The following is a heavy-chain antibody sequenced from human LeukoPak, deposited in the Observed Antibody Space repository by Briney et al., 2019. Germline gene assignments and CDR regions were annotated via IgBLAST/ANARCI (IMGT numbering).Heavy chain of an antibody. D-gene: IGHD3-9*01. J-gene: IGHJ4*02. CDR2: IKSKTDGGTT. CDR3: TTDDGELRYFDWLPPYYFDY. CDR1: GFTFSNAW. V-gene: IGHV3-15*01. Sequence: GGSLRLSCAASGFTFSNAWMSWVRQAPGKGLEWGVRIKSKTDGGTTDYAAPVKGRFTISRDDSKNTLYLQMNSLKTEDTAVYYCTTDDGELRYFDWLPPYYFDYWGQGTLVTVSS.